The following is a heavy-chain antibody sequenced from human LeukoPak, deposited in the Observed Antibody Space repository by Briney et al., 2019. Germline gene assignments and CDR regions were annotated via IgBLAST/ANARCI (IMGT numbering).Heavy chain of an antibody. D-gene: IGHD4-17*01. CDR2: ISGSGGST. J-gene: IGHJ4*02. V-gene: IGHV3-23*01. CDR1: GFTFSSYA. CDR3: ARDKNNFGDYHFDY. Sequence: GGSLRLSCAASGFTFSSYAMSWVRQAPGKGLEWVSAISGSGGSTYYADSVKGRFTIPRDNSKNTLYLQMNSLRAEDTAVYYCARDKNNFGDYHFDYWGQGTLVTVSS.